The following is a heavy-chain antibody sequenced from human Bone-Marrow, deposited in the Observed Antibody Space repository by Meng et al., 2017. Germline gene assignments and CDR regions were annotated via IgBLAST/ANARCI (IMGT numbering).Heavy chain of an antibody. CDR1: GFTFSSCG. D-gene: IGHD2-15*01. J-gene: IGHJ4*02. CDR3: AACSGGSCYDEIGY. Sequence: GESLKISCAASGFTFSSCGMHWVRQAPGKGLEWVAVIWYDASNKYYADSVRGRFTISRDNSKNTLYLQMNSLSAEDTAVYYCAACSGGSCYDEIGYWGQGTLVTVSS. V-gene: IGHV3-33*01. CDR2: IWYDASNK.